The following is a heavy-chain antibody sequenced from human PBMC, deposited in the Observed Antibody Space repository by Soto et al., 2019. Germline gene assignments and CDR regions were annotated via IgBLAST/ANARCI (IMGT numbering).Heavy chain of an antibody. CDR1: GGFLSSSGYY. Sequence: PSGTPSLTRTVSGGFLSSSGYYWGWIREPPGKGMEGFGYIYYSGSTNYNPSLKSRVTISVDTSKNQFSLKLSSVTAADTAVYYCARGIPPRQWVLWFGESDAFDIWGQGTMVTVSS. J-gene: IGHJ3*02. CDR3: ARGIPPRQWVLWFGESDAFDI. D-gene: IGHD3-10*01. CDR2: IYYSGST. V-gene: IGHV4-61*05.